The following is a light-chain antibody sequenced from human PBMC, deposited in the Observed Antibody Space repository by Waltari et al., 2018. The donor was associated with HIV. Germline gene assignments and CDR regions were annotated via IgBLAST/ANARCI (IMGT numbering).Light chain of an antibody. CDR1: ALPKQY. J-gene: IGLJ3*02. CDR3: YSTDSSDWV. V-gene: IGLV3-10*01. Sequence: SYELTQPPSVSVSPGQTARITCSGDALPKQYAYWYQQKSGQAPVLVIYEDSKRPSGIPERFSGSSSGTVATLTISGAQVEDEADYYCYSTDSSDWVFGGGTKLTVL. CDR2: EDS.